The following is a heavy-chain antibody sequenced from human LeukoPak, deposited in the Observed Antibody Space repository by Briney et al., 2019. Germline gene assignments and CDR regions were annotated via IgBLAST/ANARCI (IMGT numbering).Heavy chain of an antibody. CDR2: ISGSGGST. V-gene: IGHV3-23*01. CDR3: AKDPLPYYDSSGYYPDYFDY. D-gene: IGHD3-22*01. J-gene: IGHJ4*02. CDR1: GFTFSSYA. Sequence: GGSLRLSCAASGFTFSSYAMSWVRQAPGKGLEWVSAISGSGGSTYYADSVKGRFTISRDNSKNTLYLQMNSLRAEDTAVYYCAKDPLPYYDSSGYYPDYFDYWGQGTLVTVSP.